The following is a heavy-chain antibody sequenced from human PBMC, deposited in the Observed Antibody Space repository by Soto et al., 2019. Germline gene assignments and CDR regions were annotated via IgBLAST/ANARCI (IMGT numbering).Heavy chain of an antibody. J-gene: IGHJ4*02. CDR2: ISYDGSNK. D-gene: IGHD2-21*01. Sequence: QVQLVESEGGVVQPGRSLRLSCAASGFTFSSYAMHWVRQAPGKGLEWVAVISYDGSNKYYADSVKGRFTISRDNSKNTLYLQMNSLRAEDTAVYYCARAARLGPFDYWGQGTLVTVSS. CDR1: GFTFSSYA. CDR3: ARAARLGPFDY. V-gene: IGHV3-30-3*01.